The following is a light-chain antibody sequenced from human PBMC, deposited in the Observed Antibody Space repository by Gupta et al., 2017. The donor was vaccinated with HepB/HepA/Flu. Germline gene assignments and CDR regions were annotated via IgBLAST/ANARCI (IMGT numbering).Light chain of an antibody. Sequence: DIQLTQSPSFLSASVGDRVTITCRASQGISSYLAWYQQKPGKAPKLLIYAASTLQSGVPSRFSGSGSGTEFTLTSSSLQNEDFETYYCQQLNSYSFGQGTRLEIK. CDR1: QGISSY. J-gene: IGKJ5*01. CDR2: AAS. CDR3: QQLNSYS. V-gene: IGKV1-9*01.